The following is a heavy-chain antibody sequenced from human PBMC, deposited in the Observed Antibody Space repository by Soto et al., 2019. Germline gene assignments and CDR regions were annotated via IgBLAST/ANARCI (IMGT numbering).Heavy chain of an antibody. J-gene: IGHJ6*03. Sequence: PGGSLRLSCAASGFTFSSYAMSWVRQAPGKGLEWVSAISGSGDSTYYADSVKGRFTISRDNSKNTLYLQMNSLRAEDTAVYYCAKDRFTGDYYYYYYMDVWGKGTTVTVS. V-gene: IGHV3-23*01. CDR3: AKDRFTGDYYYYYYMDV. CDR2: ISGSGDST. D-gene: IGHD2-8*02. CDR1: GFTFSSYA.